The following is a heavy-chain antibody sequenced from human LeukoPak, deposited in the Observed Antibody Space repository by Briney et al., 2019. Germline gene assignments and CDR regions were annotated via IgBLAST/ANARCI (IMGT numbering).Heavy chain of an antibody. CDR3: ARPPGFSTSFWD. V-gene: IGHV4-39*01. Sequence: PSETLSLTCIVSGGSISGSSYYWGWIRQPPGKGLEWIGSIHYTGSTYYKPSLKSRVTISVDTSKNQFSLKLTSVTAADTAVYYCARPPGFSTSFWDWGQGTLVTVSS. D-gene: IGHD2-2*01. CDR2: IHYTGST. CDR1: GGSISGSSYY. J-gene: IGHJ4*02.